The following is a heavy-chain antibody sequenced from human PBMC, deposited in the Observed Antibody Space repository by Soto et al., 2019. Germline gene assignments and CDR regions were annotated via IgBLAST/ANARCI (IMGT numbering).Heavy chain of an antibody. Sequence: EVQLLESGGGLVQPGGSLRLSCAASGFTFSSYAMSWVRQAPGTGLEWVAAINGSGGSTYYADAVKGRFTISRDNSKHSLYLQMNSLRAEDSAVYYCAKVVRKRLVVDSYGMDVCCQGTTVTVA. CDR1: GFTFSSYA. D-gene: IGHD2-15*01. CDR3: AKVVRKRLVVDSYGMDV. V-gene: IGHV3-23*01. CDR2: INGSGGST. J-gene: IGHJ6*02.